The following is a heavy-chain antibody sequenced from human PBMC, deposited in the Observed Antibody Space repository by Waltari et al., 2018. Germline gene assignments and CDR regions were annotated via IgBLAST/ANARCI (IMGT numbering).Heavy chain of an antibody. J-gene: IGHJ4*02. D-gene: IGHD2-15*01. V-gene: IGHV4-59*01. CDR1: GGSISSYY. Sequence: QVQLQESGPGLVKPSETLSLTCTVSGGSISSYYWSWIRQPPGKGLEWIGYIYYSGSTNYNPSLKSRVTISVDTSKNQFSLKLSSVTAADTAVYYCARESESVVDYWGQGTLVTVSS. CDR3: ARESESVVDY. CDR2: IYYSGST.